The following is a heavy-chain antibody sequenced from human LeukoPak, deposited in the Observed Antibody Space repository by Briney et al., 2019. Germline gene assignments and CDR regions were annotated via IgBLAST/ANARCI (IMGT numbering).Heavy chain of an antibody. CDR1: GFTFSSYG. CDR3: AKDFRQFGELLTVWFDP. CDR2: IRYDGSNK. Sequence: PGGSLRLSCAASGFTFSSYGMHWVRQAPGKGLEWVAFIRYDGSNKYYADSVKGRFTISRDNSKNTLYLQMNSLRAEDTAVYYCAKDFRQFGELLTVWFDPWGQGTLVTVSS. V-gene: IGHV3-30*02. D-gene: IGHD3-10*01. J-gene: IGHJ5*02.